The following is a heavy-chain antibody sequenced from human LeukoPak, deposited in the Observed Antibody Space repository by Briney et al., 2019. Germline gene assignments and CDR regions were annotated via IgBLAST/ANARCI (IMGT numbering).Heavy chain of an antibody. CDR3: SSTSPWGFDY. D-gene: IGHD2-2*01. J-gene: IGHJ4*02. CDR2: IIPIFGTA. CDR1: GGTFSSYA. V-gene: IGHV1-69*05. Sequence: SVKVSCKASGGTFSSYAISWVRQAPGQGLEWMGGIIPIFGTANYAQKFQGRVTITTDESTSTAYMELSSLRSVDTAVYYCSSTSPWGFDYWGQGTLVTVSS.